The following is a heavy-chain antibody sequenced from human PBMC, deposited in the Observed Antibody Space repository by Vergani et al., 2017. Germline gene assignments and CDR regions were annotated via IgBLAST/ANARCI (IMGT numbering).Heavy chain of an antibody. D-gene: IGHD4-11*01. CDR3: ARVTTTCYDYMDV. CDR2: SYPGDSDT. Sequence: EVQLVQSGAEVKKPGESLKISCKGSGYSFTNYWVAWVRQMPGKGLEWMGLSYPGDSDTRYSPSFQGQVTISVDKSISTAYLQWSSLKASDTAMYYCARVTTTCYDYMDVWGKGTTVTVSS. CDR1: GYSFTNYW. J-gene: IGHJ6*03. V-gene: IGHV5-51*01.